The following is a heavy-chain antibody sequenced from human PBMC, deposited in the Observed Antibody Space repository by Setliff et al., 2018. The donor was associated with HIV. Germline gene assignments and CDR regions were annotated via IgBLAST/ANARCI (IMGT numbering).Heavy chain of an antibody. CDR2: IIPHFDAP. CDR1: GYTFASYG. V-gene: IGHV1-69*13. D-gene: IGHD3-9*01. CDR3: ASPRLDWSFSHFDY. Sequence: SVKVSCKASGYTFASYGFSWVRQARGQGLEWMGAIIPHFDAPQYAQKFQGRVTITADQSTSTAYMELSGLTSEDTAVYYCASPRLDWSFSHFDYWGQGTPVTVSS. J-gene: IGHJ4*02.